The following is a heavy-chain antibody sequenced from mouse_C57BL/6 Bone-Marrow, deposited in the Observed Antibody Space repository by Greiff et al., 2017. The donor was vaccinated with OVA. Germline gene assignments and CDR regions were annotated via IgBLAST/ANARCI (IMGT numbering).Heavy chain of an antibody. D-gene: IGHD1-1*01. V-gene: IGHV1-18*01. Sequence: EVQLQQSGPELVKPGASVKIPCKASGYTFTDYNMDWVKQSHGKSLEWIGDINPNNGGTIYNQKFKGKATLTVDKSSSTAYMELRSLTSEDTAVYYCARSQYDGSSYGFAYWGQGTLVTVSA. J-gene: IGHJ3*01. CDR3: ARSQYDGSSYGFAY. CDR1: GYTFTDYN. CDR2: INPNNGGT.